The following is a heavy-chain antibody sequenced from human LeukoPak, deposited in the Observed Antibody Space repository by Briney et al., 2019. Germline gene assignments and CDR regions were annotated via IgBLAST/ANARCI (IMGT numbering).Heavy chain of an antibody. Sequence: ASVKVSCKASGYTFTSYGISWVRQAPGQGLEWMGWISAYNGNTNYAQKLQGRVTMTTDTSTSTAYMELRSLRSDDTAVYYCARDRLYYYHSSGYYSPRCDYWGQGTLVTVSS. J-gene: IGHJ4*02. CDR1: GYTFTSYG. CDR2: ISAYNGNT. CDR3: ARDRLYYYHSSGYYSPRCDY. D-gene: IGHD3-22*01. V-gene: IGHV1-18*01.